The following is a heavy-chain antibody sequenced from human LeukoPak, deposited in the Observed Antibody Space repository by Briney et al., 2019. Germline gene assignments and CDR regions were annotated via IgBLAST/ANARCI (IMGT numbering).Heavy chain of an antibody. J-gene: IGHJ4*02. CDR3: ARHFGGSYYDDY. CDR2: IYPGDSDT. CDR1: GYSFKTYW. Sequence: PGESLKISCQGSGYSFKTYWIGWVRQLPGKGLEWMGIIYPGDSDTKYSPSFQGQVTISADKSITTAYLQWNSLKASDTAMYYCARHFGGSYYDDYWGQGTLVTVSS. D-gene: IGHD1-26*01. V-gene: IGHV5-51*01.